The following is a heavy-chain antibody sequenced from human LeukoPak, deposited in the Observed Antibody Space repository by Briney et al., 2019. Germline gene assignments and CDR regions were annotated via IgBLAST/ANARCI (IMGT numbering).Heavy chain of an antibody. CDR2: ISSSGSTI. V-gene: IGHV3-48*03. D-gene: IGHD3-9*01. Sequence: PGGSLRLSCAASGFTFSRYEMNWVRQAPGKGLEWVSYISSSGSTIYYADSVKGRFTISRDNAKNSLYLQMNSLRAEDTAVYYCAREYYDILTGYYASFDYWGQGTLVTVSS. J-gene: IGHJ4*02. CDR3: AREYYDILTGYYASFDY. CDR1: GFTFSRYE.